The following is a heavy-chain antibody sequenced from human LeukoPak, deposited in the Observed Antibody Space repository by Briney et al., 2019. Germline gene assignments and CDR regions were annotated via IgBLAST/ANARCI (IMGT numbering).Heavy chain of an antibody. CDR1: GFTFSSYE. Sequence: GGSLTLSCAASGFTFSSYEMNWVRQAPGKGLEWVANIKQDGGETYYVDSVKGRFTISRDNAKNSLYLQMNSLRAEDTAVYYCARYCSGGACYSFDYWGQGTLVTVSS. J-gene: IGHJ4*02. D-gene: IGHD2-15*01. CDR2: IKQDGGET. CDR3: ARYCSGGACYSFDY. V-gene: IGHV3-7*05.